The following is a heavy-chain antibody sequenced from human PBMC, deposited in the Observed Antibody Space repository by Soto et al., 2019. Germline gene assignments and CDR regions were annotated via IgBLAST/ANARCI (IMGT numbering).Heavy chain of an antibody. CDR1: GYIFTNYA. CDR3: VRDRRYQMLFGAFDF. J-gene: IGHJ4*02. D-gene: IGHD2-2*01. V-gene: IGHV1-3*01. CDR2: INADNGNT. Sequence: QVQLVQSGAEVKKPGASVKLSCKTSGYIFTNYAMHWVRQAPGQGLAWMGWINADNGNTKYSQNFQDRVTITSDTSAKTAYMEVSSLTSEDTAVYYCVRDRRYQMLFGAFDFWGQGTPVTVSS.